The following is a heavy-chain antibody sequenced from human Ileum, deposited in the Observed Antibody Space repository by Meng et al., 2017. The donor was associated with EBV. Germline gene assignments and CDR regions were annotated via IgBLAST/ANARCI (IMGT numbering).Heavy chain of an antibody. D-gene: IGHD3-10*01. CDR1: GGSVCGRDW. J-gene: IGHJ4*02. CDR2: VYHDGAT. V-gene: IGHV4-4*01. Sequence: QERVSALVSPPGARSSTVPVSGGSVCGRDWWSWVRQPPGKGLEWIGEVYHDGATNCHPSLKSRVTISLDKSKNEVNLHLNSLTAADTAVYFCARSSPIVRGLDYWGQGTLVTVSS. CDR3: ARSSPIVRGLDY.